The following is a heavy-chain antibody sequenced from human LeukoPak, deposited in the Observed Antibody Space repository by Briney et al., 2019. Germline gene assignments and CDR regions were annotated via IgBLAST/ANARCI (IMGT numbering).Heavy chain of an antibody. CDR1: GYTFTSYG. Sequence: ASVKVSCKASGYTFTSYGISWVRQAPGQGLEWMGWISAYNGNTNYAQKLQGRVTMTTDTSTSTAYMQLRSLRSDDTAVYYCARDGYSGYDRGPWIGLGVYYYYYYHMDVWGKGTTVTVSS. D-gene: IGHD5-12*01. CDR3: ARDGYSGYDRGPWIGLGVYYYYYYHMDV. CDR2: ISAYNGNT. J-gene: IGHJ6*03. V-gene: IGHV1-18*01.